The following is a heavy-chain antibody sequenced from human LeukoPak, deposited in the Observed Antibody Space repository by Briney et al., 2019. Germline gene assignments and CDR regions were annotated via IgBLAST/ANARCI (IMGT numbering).Heavy chain of an antibody. CDR1: GYTFTSYG. D-gene: IGHD1-26*01. CDR2: ISAYNGNT. V-gene: IGHV1-18*01. Sequence: VASVKVSCKASGYTFTSYGISWVRQAPGQGLEWMGWISAYNGNTNYSPSLESRVTVSVDTSKNQFALKLTSVTAADTAVYYCARRRGKWDVNWFDPWGPGTLVTVSS. J-gene: IGHJ5*02. CDR3: ARRRGKWDVNWFDP.